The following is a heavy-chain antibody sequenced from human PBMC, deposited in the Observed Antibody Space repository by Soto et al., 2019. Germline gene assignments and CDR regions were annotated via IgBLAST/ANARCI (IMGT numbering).Heavy chain of an antibody. CDR1: GYTFTTYY. J-gene: IGHJ6*02. CDR2: FNPSGGSR. V-gene: IGHV1-46*01. Sequence: ASVKVSCKASGYTFTTYYIHWVRRAPGQGLERMGIFNPSGGSRTYAQKFQGRLTMTGDTSTSTVYMELSSLRSDDTAVYYCARPGAAAGPEYYGLDVWGQGTTVTVSS. D-gene: IGHD6-13*01. CDR3: ARPGAAAGPEYYGLDV.